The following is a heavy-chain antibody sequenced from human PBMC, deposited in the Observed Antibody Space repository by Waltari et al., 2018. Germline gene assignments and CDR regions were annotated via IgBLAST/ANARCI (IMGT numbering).Heavy chain of an antibody. CDR1: GYTFSGHH. V-gene: IGHV1-2*02. CDR2: IDPNSGDT. D-gene: IGHD3-22*01. Sequence: QVQLVQSGAEVKKPGASVKVSCKASGYTFSGHHMHWVRQAPGQGLEWMGWIDPNSGDTNYAQKFQGRCTLTRDTSISTAYLELSRLRSDDTAIYYCARWTFYYESDWFDPWGQGTLVTVSS. J-gene: IGHJ5*02. CDR3: ARWTFYYESDWFDP.